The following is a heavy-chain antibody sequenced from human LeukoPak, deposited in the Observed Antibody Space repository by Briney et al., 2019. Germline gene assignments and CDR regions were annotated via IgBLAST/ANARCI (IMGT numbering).Heavy chain of an antibody. J-gene: IGHJ4*02. CDR3: ARDQGAVAPDY. V-gene: IGHV3-7*01. CDR2: IKQDGSEK. CDR1: GFTLSRYW. Sequence: PGGSLRLSCAASGFTLSRYWMSWVREPPGKGREWVANIKQDGSEKYYVDSVKGRFTISRDNAKNSLYLQMNSLRAEDTAVYYCARDQGAVAPDYWGQGTLVTVSS. D-gene: IGHD6-19*01.